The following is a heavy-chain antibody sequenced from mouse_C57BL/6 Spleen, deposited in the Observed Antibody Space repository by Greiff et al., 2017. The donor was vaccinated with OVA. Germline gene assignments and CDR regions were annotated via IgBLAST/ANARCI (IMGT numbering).Heavy chain of an antibody. CDR1: GFSLSTSGMG. D-gene: IGHD3-2*02. Sequence: QVQLKESGPGILQSSQTLSLTCSFSGFSLSTSGMGVSWIRQPSGKGLEWLAHIYWGDDKRYNPSLKSRLTLAKDTSRNQIFLNITSVDTADTSTYYCARSPTAQATWGAMDYWGQGTSVTVSS. J-gene: IGHJ4*01. CDR3: ARSPTAQATWGAMDY. V-gene: IGHV8-12*01. CDR2: IYWGDDK.